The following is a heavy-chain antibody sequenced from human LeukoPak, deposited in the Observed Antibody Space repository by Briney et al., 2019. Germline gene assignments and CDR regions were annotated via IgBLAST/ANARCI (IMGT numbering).Heavy chain of an antibody. Sequence: GGSLRLSCAASGFTVSSNYMSWVRQAPGKGLEWVSVIYSGGSTYYADSVKGRFTISRDNSKNTLYLQMNSLRAEDTAVYYCAREAGTGERWYFDLWGRGTLVTVSS. CDR1: GFTVSSNY. D-gene: IGHD7-27*01. CDR2: IYSGGST. J-gene: IGHJ2*01. CDR3: AREAGTGERWYFDL. V-gene: IGHV3-53*01.